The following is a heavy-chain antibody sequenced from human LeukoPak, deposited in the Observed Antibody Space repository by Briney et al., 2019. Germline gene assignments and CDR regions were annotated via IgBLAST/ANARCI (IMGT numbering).Heavy chain of an antibody. V-gene: IGHV3-23*01. J-gene: IGHJ4*02. CDR1: GFTFSSYA. CDR3: ATRSYF. CDR2: ISGNGGST. D-gene: IGHD2/OR15-2a*01. Sequence: GGSLRLSCAASGFTFSSYAMSWVRQAPGKGLEWVSGISGNGGSTHYADSVKGRFTISRDNSKNTLYLQMNSLRDEDTALYYCATRSYFGGQGTLVTVSS.